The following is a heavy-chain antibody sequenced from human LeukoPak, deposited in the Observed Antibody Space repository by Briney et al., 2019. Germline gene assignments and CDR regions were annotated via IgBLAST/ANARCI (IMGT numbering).Heavy chain of an antibody. CDR3: AKESIGDFWSGYSYFDY. CDR1: GFTFSSYA. V-gene: IGHV3-23*01. Sequence: GGSLRLSCAASGFTFSSYAMSWVRQAPGKGLEWVSGISGGGDSTYYADSVKGRFTISRDNSKNTLYLQMNSLRAEDTAVYYCAKESIGDFWSGYSYFDYWGQGTLVTVSS. J-gene: IGHJ4*02. CDR2: ISGGGDST. D-gene: IGHD3-3*01.